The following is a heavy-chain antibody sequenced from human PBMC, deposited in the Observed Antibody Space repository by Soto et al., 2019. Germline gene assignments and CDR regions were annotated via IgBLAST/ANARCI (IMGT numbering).Heavy chain of an antibody. Sequence: LRLSCAASGFTFSSYWMHWVRQAPGKGLVWVSRINSDGSSTSYADSVKGRFTISRDNAKNTLYLQMNSLRAEDTAVYYCARGKRRYDFWTASSFDYWGKGTLVTVSS. CDR2: INSDGSST. D-gene: IGHD3-3*01. J-gene: IGHJ4*02. CDR3: ARGKRRYDFWTASSFDY. CDR1: GFTFSSYW. V-gene: IGHV3-74*01.